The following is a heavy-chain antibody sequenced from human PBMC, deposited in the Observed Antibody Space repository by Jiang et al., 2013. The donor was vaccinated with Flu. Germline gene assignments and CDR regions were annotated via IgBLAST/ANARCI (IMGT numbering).Heavy chain of an antibody. J-gene: IGHJ4*02. CDR2: IYPGNSDT. V-gene: IGHV5-51*01. Sequence: GAEVKKPGESLKLSCKGSGYTFTTYWIGWVRQMPGKGLEWMGIIYPGNSDTRYNPSFQGQVSISADKSITTAYLQWSSLRASDTAMYYCARHWAPSYCGRDCSFFDYWGQGTLVTVSS. D-gene: IGHD2-21*01. CDR1: GYTFTTYW. CDR3: ARHWAPSYCGRDCSFFDY.